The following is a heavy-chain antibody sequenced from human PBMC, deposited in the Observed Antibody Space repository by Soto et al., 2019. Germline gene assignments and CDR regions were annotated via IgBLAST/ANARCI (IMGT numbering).Heavy chain of an antibody. J-gene: IGHJ6*02. CDR2: MNPNTGNT. Sequence: ASVKVSCKASGYTFTSYDFTWVRQATGQGLEWMGWMNPNTGNTGYAQKFQGRVTMTRDTSISTAYMELSSLRSEDTAVYYCARQWELSGYYYGMDVWGQGTTVTAP. D-gene: IGHD1-26*01. V-gene: IGHV1-8*01. CDR3: ARQWELSGYYYGMDV. CDR1: GYTFTSYD.